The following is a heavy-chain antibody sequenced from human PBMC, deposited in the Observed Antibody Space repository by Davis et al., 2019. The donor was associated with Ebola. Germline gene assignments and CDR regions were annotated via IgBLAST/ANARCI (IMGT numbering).Heavy chain of an antibody. CDR1: GFTFSTYA. Sequence: GESLKISCAASGFTFSTYAMSWVRQAPGKGLEWVSAIHSDGSFTYYADSVRGRFTVSRDNSKSTLYLQMNSLRAEDTAVYYCARDRITMVQGVIIDHDAFDIWGQGTMVAVSS. D-gene: IGHD3-10*01. J-gene: IGHJ3*02. CDR3: ARDRITMVQGVIIDHDAFDI. V-gene: IGHV3-23*05. CDR2: IHSDGSFT.